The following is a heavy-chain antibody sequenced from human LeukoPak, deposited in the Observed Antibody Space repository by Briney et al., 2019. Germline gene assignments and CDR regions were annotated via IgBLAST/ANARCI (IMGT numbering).Heavy chain of an antibody. Sequence: GGSLRLSCVASGFTFSNYGMHWVRQAPGKGLEWVAVIWYDGSNKYYADSVKGRFTISRDNSKNTLYLQMNSLRAEDTAVYYCARDYDGSGWSFWGQGTLVTVSS. CDR2: IWYDGSNK. CDR1: GFTFSNYG. V-gene: IGHV3-33*01. J-gene: IGHJ4*02. D-gene: IGHD6-19*01. CDR3: ARDYDGSGWSF.